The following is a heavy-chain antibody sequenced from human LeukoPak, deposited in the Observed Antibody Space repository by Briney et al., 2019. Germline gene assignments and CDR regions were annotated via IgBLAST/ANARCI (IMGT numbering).Heavy chain of an antibody. V-gene: IGHV4-34*01. CDR1: GGSFSGYY. Sequence: SETLSLTCAVYGGSFSGYYWSWIRQPPGKGLEWIGEINHSGSTNYNPPLKSRVTISVDTSKNQFSLKLSSVTAADTAVYYCARWRGYSSSWYSYYYGMDVWGKGTTVTVSS. CDR3: ARWRGYSSSWYSYYYGMDV. J-gene: IGHJ6*04. D-gene: IGHD6-13*01. CDR2: INHSGST.